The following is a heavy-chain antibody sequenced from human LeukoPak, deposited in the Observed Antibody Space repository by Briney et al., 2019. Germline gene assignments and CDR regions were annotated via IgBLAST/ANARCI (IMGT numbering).Heavy chain of an antibody. D-gene: IGHD7-27*01. Sequence: ASVKVSCKASGGTFSSYAISWVRQAPGQGLEWMGRIIPIFGIANYAQKFQGRVTITADKSTSTAYMELSSLRSEDTAVYYCARGTPKTLTAGVFRHYYYGMDVWGQGTTVTVSS. V-gene: IGHV1-69*04. J-gene: IGHJ6*02. CDR3: ARGTPKTLTAGVFRHYYYGMDV. CDR1: GGTFSSYA. CDR2: IIPIFGIA.